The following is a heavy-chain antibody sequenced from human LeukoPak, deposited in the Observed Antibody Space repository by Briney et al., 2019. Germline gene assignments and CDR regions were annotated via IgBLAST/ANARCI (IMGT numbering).Heavy chain of an antibody. V-gene: IGHV4-4*07. CDR3: ARGRPFNSGLSDY. CDR1: GHSISSYY. CDR2: IYTSGST. D-gene: IGHD2/OR15-2a*01. Sequence: ASETLSLTCTVSGHSISSYYCSWIRQPAGKGLEWIGRIYTSGSTSYNPPLKSRVTMSLDTSKNPLSLKLSSVTAADTAVYYCARGRPFNSGLSDYWGQGTLVTVSS. J-gene: IGHJ4*02.